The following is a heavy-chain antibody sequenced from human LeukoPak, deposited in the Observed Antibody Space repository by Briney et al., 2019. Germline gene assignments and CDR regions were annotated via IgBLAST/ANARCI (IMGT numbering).Heavy chain of an antibody. V-gene: IGHV4-59*08. J-gene: IGHJ4*02. CDR2: IFSSGTT. Sequence: PSETLSLTCSVSGGSISSYYWSWIRQPPGKGLEWIAYIFSSGTTNYNPSLKSRVTISVDTSKNQFSLKLSSVTATDTAVYYCARHFGDACRRSFDFWGQGSPVTVSS. CDR1: GGSISSYY. CDR3: ARHFGDACRRSFDF. D-gene: IGHD5-24*01.